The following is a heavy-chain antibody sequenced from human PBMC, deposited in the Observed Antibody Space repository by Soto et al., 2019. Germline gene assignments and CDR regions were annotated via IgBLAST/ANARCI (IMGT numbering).Heavy chain of an antibody. J-gene: IGHJ4*02. CDR1: GYIFTSSY. Sequence: QVQLVQSGAEVKKPGASVKVSCKASGYIFTSSYIHWVRQAPGQGLEWMGIINPSGGRTSYPQRFQARVTLTRDTSSSTVDMELRDLRSEDTAVYYCARGHRSSWYAVDYWGQGTLVTVSA. V-gene: IGHV1-46*01. D-gene: IGHD6-13*01. CDR3: ARGHRSSWYAVDY. CDR2: INPSGGRT.